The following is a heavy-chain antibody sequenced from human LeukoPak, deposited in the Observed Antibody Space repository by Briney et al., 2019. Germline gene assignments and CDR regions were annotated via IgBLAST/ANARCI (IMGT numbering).Heavy chain of an antibody. CDR1: GGSISSYY. J-gene: IGHJ4*02. D-gene: IGHD6-13*01. CDR2: IYYSGST. V-gene: IGHV4-59*01. Sequence: SETLSLTCTVSGGSISSYYWSWIRQPPGKGLEWIGYIYYSGSTNYNPSLKSRVTISVDTSKNQFSLKLSSVTAADTAAYYCARGRGSSWYSDYWGQGTLVTVSS. CDR3: ARGRGSSWYSDY.